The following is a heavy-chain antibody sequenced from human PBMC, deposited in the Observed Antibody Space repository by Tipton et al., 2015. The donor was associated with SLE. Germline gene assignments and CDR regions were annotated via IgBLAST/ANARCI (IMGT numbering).Heavy chain of an antibody. D-gene: IGHD6-6*01. J-gene: IGHJ6*03. Sequence: TLSLTCTVSGGSISSYYWSWIRQPPGKGLEWIGYIYYSGSTNYNPSLKSRVTISVDTSKNQFSLKLSSVTAADTAVYYCARDYSSSSSYYYYMDVWGKGTTVTVSS. CDR1: GGSISSYY. CDR2: IYYSGST. V-gene: IGHV4-59*01. CDR3: ARDYSSSSSYYYYMDV.